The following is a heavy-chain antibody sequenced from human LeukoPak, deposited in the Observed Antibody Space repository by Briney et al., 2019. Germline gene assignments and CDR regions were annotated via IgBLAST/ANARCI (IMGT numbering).Heavy chain of an antibody. J-gene: IGHJ4*02. CDR2: ISYDGSNK. CDR3: ARGDRVGAMKTDYYFDY. V-gene: IGHV3-30-3*01. CDR1: GFTFSSYA. D-gene: IGHD1-26*01. Sequence: GRSLRLSCAASGFTFSSYAMHWVRQAPGKGLEWVAVISYDGSNKYYADSVKGRFTISRDNSKNTLYLQMNSLRAEDTAVYYCARGDRVGAMKTDYYFDYWGQGTLVTVSS.